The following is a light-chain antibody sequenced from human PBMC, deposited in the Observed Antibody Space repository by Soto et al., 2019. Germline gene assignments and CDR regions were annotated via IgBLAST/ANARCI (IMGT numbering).Light chain of an antibody. CDR2: DAS. V-gene: IGKV1-5*01. Sequence: DLQMTQSPSTLSASVGDRVTITCRASQNINSWLAWYQQKPGKAPKFRIYDASSLESGVPSRFRGSGSGTEFTLTISSLQPDDFATYYCQHYNSYLWTFGQGTKVEIK. CDR1: QNINSW. CDR3: QHYNSYLWT. J-gene: IGKJ1*01.